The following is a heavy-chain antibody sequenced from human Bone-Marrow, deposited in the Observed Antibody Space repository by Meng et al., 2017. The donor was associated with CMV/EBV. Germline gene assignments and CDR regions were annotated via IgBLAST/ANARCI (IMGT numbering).Heavy chain of an antibody. D-gene: IGHD6-19*01. J-gene: IGHJ3*01. CDR1: GFTLSSYW. V-gene: IGHV3-74*01. Sequence: GFTLSSYWMHWVRQAPGQGLVWVSRTNGDGRSTSYADSVKGRFTISRDNAKNTLYLQMNSLRAEDTAVYYCARGEKVTPGRAGPFDVWGQGTMVTVSS. CDR2: TNGDGRST. CDR3: ARGEKVTPGRAGPFDV.